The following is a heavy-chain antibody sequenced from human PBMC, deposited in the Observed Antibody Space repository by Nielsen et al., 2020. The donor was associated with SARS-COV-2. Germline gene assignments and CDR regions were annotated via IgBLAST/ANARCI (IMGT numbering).Heavy chain of an antibody. J-gene: IGHJ4*02. D-gene: IGHD7-27*01. V-gene: IGHV3-74*01. CDR1: GVTLSASA. Sequence: GESLKISCAASGVTLSASALHWVRQAPGKGLVWVARVSMDGRGTNYADSVKGRFTISRDNAEDTLHLDMSSLRVGDSAVYYCTRDGHHWDLDNWGQGALVTVSS. CDR2: VSMDGRGT. CDR3: TRDGHHWDLDN.